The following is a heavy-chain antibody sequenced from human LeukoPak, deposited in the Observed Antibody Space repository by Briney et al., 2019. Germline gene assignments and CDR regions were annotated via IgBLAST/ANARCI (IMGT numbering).Heavy chain of an antibody. CDR1: GGSFSGYF. D-gene: IGHD3-3*01. CDR3: QSRFLEWLLDY. Sequence: SETLSLTCAVYGGSFSGYFWGWIRQPPGKGLEWIGSIYDSGSTYYNPSLKSRVTISVNTSKNQFSLKLNSVTAADTAMYYCQSRFLEWLLDYWGQGTLVTVSS. V-gene: IGHV4-34*01. J-gene: IGHJ4*02. CDR2: IYDSGST.